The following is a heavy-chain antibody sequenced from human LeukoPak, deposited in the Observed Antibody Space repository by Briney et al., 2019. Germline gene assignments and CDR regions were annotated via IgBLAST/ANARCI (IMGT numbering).Heavy chain of an antibody. CDR1: GGTFSSYA. V-gene: IGHV1-69*13. CDR3: ARLPLRSIAVGYYGMDV. Sequence: SVKVSCKASGGTFSSYAISWVRQAPGQGLEWMGGIIPIFGTANYAQKFQGRVMVTADESTSTAYMELSSLRSEDTAVYYCARLPLRSIAVGYYGMDVWGQGTTVTVSS. CDR2: IIPIFGTA. J-gene: IGHJ6*02. D-gene: IGHD6-6*01.